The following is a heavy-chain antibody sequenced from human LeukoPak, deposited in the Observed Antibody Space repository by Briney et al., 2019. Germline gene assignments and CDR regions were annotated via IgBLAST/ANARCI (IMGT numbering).Heavy chain of an antibody. J-gene: IGHJ3*02. CDR3: ARERQDTILHSGAFDI. V-gene: IGHV3-30-3*01. CDR2: IASDGSHK. D-gene: IGHD2-21*01. Sequence: GGSLRLSCAASGFTFSTYFMHWVRQAPGKGLEWVADIASDGSHKFYVESVKGRFTISRDNSKNTLYLQMNSLIAEDTAVYFCARERQDTILHSGAFDIWGQGTMVTVSS. CDR1: GFTFSTYF.